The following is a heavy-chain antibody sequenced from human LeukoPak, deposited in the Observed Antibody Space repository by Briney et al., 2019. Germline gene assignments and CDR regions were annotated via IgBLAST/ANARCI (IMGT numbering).Heavy chain of an antibody. CDR2: ISSSSSYI. CDR1: GFTFSSYT. D-gene: IGHD6-6*01. J-gene: IGHJ4*02. Sequence: KPGGSLRLSCAASGFTFSSYTMNWVRHAPGKGLEWVSSISSSSSYIFYADSVKGRFTISRDNPKNSLYLQMNSLRAEDTAVYYCGRDRPNDYWGQGTLVTVSS. CDR3: GRDRPNDY. V-gene: IGHV3-21*01.